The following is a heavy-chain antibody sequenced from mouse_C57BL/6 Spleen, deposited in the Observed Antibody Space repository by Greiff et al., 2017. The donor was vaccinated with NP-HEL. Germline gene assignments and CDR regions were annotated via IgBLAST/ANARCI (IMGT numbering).Heavy chain of an antibody. CDR2: IHPNSGST. D-gene: IGHD2-4*01. Sequence: QVQLQQPGAELVKPGASVKLSCKASGYTFTSYWMHWVKQRPGQGLEWIGMIHPNSGSTNYNEKFKSKATLTVDKSSSTAYMQLSSLTSEDSAVYYCAAPYDYDEGDWFAYWGQGTLVTVSA. J-gene: IGHJ3*01. CDR1: GYTFTSYW. V-gene: IGHV1-64*01. CDR3: AAPYDYDEGDWFAY.